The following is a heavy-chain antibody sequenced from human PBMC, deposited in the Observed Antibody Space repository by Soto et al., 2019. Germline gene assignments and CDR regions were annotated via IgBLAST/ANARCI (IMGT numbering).Heavy chain of an antibody. CDR1: GYTLTELS. Sequence: ASVKVSCKVSGYTLTELSMHWVRQAPGKGLEWMGGLDPEDGETIYAQKFQGRVTMTEDTSTDTAYMELSSLRSEDTAVYYCATVEWLRSNYYYYYGMDVWGQGTTVTVSS. D-gene: IGHD5-12*01. J-gene: IGHJ6*02. CDR3: ATVEWLRSNYYYYYGMDV. CDR2: LDPEDGET. V-gene: IGHV1-24*01.